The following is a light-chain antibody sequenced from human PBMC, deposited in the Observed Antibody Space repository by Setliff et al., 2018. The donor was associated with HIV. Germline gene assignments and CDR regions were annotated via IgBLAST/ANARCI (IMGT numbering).Light chain of an antibody. J-gene: IGLJ3*02. CDR1: TGTVTSGHY. CDR3: FLTYSGARRV. V-gene: IGLV7-46*01. Sequence: QAVVTQEPSLTVSPGGTVTLTCGSITGTVTSGHYPYRFQQKPGQAPRTLIYDTSNKHSWTPARFSGSLLGGKAALTLSGAQPEDEAAYFCFLTYSGARRVFGGGTKVTVL. CDR2: DTS.